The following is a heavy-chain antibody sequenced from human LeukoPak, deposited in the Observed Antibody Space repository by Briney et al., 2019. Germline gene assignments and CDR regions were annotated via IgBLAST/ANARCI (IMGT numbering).Heavy chain of an antibody. Sequence: GGSLRLSCAASGFTFSSYAMSWVRQAPGKGLEWVSAISGSGSSTYYADSVKGRFTISRDNSKNTLYLQMNSLRAEDTAVYYCAKDDGDSSGYFPSWGQGTLVTVSS. J-gene: IGHJ5*02. CDR1: GFTFSSYA. D-gene: IGHD3-22*01. CDR2: ISGSGSST. CDR3: AKDDGDSSGYFPS. V-gene: IGHV3-23*01.